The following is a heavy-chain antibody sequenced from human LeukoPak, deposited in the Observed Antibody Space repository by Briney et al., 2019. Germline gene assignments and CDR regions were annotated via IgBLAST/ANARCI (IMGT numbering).Heavy chain of an antibody. V-gene: IGHV4-59*02. CDR3: ARQSTGSSPSRYYFDY. Sequence: SETLSLTCTVSGGSVSGYYWSWIRQSPGTGLEWIGYIYSSGATNYNTSLKSRVTMSVDASKNQFSLKLTSVTAADTAVYYCARQSTGSSPSRYYFDYWGQGTLVTVSS. CDR2: IYSSGAT. J-gene: IGHJ4*02. CDR1: GGSVSGYY. D-gene: IGHD6-13*01.